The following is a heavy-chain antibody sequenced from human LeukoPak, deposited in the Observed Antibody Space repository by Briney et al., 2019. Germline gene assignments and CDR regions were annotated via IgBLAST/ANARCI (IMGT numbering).Heavy chain of an antibody. V-gene: IGHV4-34*01. Sequence: PSETLSLTCAVYGGSFSGYYWSWIRQPPGKGLEWIGENNHSGSTNYNPSIKSRVTISVDTSKNQFSLKLSSVTAADTAVYYCASRRAGWFDPWGQGTLVTVSS. CDR2: NNHSGST. CDR3: ASRRAGWFDP. CDR1: GGSFSGYY. J-gene: IGHJ5*02.